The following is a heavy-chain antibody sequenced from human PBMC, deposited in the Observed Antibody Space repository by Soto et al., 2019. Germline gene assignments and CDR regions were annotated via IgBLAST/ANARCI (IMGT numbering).Heavy chain of an antibody. Sequence: SETLSLTCAVYGGSFSGCYWSWIRQPPGKGLEWIGEINHSGSTNYNPSLKSRVTISVDTSKNQFSLKLSSVTAADTAVYYCAKPGYSSGWYVQYWGRGTLVTVSS. CDR3: AKPGYSSGWYVQY. V-gene: IGHV4-34*01. J-gene: IGHJ1*01. CDR2: INHSGST. CDR1: GGSFSGCY. D-gene: IGHD6-19*01.